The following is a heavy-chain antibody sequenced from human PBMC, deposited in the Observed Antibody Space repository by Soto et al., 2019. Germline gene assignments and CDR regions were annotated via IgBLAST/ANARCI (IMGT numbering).Heavy chain of an antibody. J-gene: IGHJ4*02. D-gene: IGHD3-22*01. V-gene: IGHV2-5*02. CDR2: IYWDDDK. CDR1: GFSLSTSGVG. Sequence: SGPTLVKPTQTLTLTCTFSGFSLSTSGVGVGWIRQPPGKALEWLALIYWDDDKRYSPSLKSRLTITKDTSKNQVVLTMTNMDPVDTATYYCARSSYYYDSSGYYSQYYFDYWGQGTLVPVS. CDR3: ARSSYYYDSSGYYSQYYFDY.